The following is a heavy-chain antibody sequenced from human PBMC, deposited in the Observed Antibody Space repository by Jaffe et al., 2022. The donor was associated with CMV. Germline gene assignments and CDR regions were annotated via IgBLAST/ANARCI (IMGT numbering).Heavy chain of an antibody. V-gene: IGHV4-34*01. CDR3: ARGHMVRGVTFYFDY. D-gene: IGHD3-10*01. J-gene: IGHJ4*02. CDR2: INHSGST. Sequence: QVQLQQWGAGLLKPSETLSLTCAVYGGSFSGYYWSWIRQPPGKGLEWIGEINHSGSTNYNPSLKSRVTISVDTSKNQFSLKLSSVTAADTAVYYCARGHMVRGVTFYFDYWGQGTLVTVSS. CDR1: GGSFSGYY.